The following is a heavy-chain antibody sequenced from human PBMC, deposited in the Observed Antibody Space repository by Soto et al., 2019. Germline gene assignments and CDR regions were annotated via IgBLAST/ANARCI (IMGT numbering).Heavy chain of an antibody. CDR1: GGSISSGDYY. D-gene: IGHD3-22*01. J-gene: IGHJ4*02. CDR3: ARGGYYYDSSGYTGSFDY. CDR2: IYYSGST. Sequence: SETLSLTCTVSGGSISSGDYYWSWIRQPPGKGLEWIGYIYYSGSTYYNPSLKSRVTISVDTSKNQFSLKLSSVTAADTAVYYCARGGYYYDSSGYTGSFDYWGQGTLVTVSS. V-gene: IGHV4-30-4*01.